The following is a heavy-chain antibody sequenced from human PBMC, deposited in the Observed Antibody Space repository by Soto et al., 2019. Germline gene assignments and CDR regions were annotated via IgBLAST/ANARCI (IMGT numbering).Heavy chain of an antibody. CDR3: ARDNRIGYCSGGRCYSWDYYYGMDV. J-gene: IGHJ6*02. V-gene: IGHV4-31*03. CDR2: IYYSGST. D-gene: IGHD2-15*01. Sequence: SETLSLTCTVSGGSISSGGYYWSWIRQHPGKGLEWIGYIYYSGSTYYNPSLKSRVTISVDTSKNQFSLKLSSVTAADTAVYYCARDNRIGYCSGGRCYSWDYYYGMDVWGQGTTVTVSS. CDR1: GGSISSGGYY.